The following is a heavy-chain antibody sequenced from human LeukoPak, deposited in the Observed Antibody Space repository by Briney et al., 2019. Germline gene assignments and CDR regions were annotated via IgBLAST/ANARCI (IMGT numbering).Heavy chain of an antibody. D-gene: IGHD3-3*01. Sequence: GASVKVSCKASGGTFSSYTISWVRQAPGQRLEWMGRIIPILGIANYAQKFQGRVTITADKSTSTAYMELSSLRSEDTAVYYCARAKGITIDSWGQGTLVTVSS. CDR3: ARAKGITIDS. CDR1: GGTFSSYT. J-gene: IGHJ5*01. V-gene: IGHV1-69*02. CDR2: IIPILGIA.